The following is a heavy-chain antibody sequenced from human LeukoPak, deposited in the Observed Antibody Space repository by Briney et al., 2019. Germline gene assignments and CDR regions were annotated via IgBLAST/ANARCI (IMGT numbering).Heavy chain of an antibody. CDR3: ARVDALIYYYYMDV. CDR2: IKQDGSEK. Sequence: GGSLTLSCAASGFTFSGYWMSWLRQAPGKGLEWVANIKQDGSEKYYVDSVKGRFTISRDNAKNSLYLQMNSLRAEDTAVYYCARVDALIYYYYMDVWGKGTTVTVSS. J-gene: IGHJ6*03. CDR1: GFTFSGYW. V-gene: IGHV3-7*01. D-gene: IGHD3/OR15-3a*01.